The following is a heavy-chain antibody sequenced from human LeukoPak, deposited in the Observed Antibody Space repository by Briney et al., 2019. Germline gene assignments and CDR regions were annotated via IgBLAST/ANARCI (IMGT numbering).Heavy chain of an antibody. CDR2: INWNGGST. CDR1: GFTFDHYG. V-gene: IGHV3-20*04. Sequence: PGGSLRLSCAASGFTFDHYGMSWVRQAPGRGLEWVSGINWNGGSTGYADSVKGRFTISRDNAKNSLYLQMNSLRAEDTALYYCARQTGSSWRRLHEYYYSMDVWGKGTTVTVSS. CDR3: ARQTGSSWRRLHEYYYSMDV. J-gene: IGHJ6*03. D-gene: IGHD6-13*01.